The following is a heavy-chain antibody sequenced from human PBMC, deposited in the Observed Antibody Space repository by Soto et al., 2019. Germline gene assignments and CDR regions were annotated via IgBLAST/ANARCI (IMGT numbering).Heavy chain of an antibody. D-gene: IGHD3-22*01. CDR1: GGSFSGYY. V-gene: IGHV4-34*01. Sequence: PAETLSLTCAVYGGSFSGYYWIWVRQPPGKGLEWIVEINHSGSTNYNPSLKSRVTISVDTSKNQFSLKLSSVTAAGTAVYYCARVDTMIVRVGAFDIWGQGTMVTVSS. CDR3: ARVDTMIVRVGAFDI. J-gene: IGHJ3*02. CDR2: INHSGST.